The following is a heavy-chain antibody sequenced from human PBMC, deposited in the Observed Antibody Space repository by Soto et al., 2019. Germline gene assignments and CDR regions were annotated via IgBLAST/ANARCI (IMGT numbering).Heavy chain of an antibody. V-gene: IGHV6-1*01. CDR3: ARDYAYSSSSTLIVIAAAGTLDP. J-gene: IGHJ5*02. Sequence: PSQTLSLTCAISGDSVSSNSAAWNWIRQSPSRGLEWLGRTYYRSKWYNDYAVSVKRRITINPDTSKNQFSLQLNSLTPEDTAVYYCARDYAYSSSSTLIVIAAAGTLDPWGQGTLVTVSS. CDR1: GDSVSSNSAA. CDR2: TYYRSKWYN. D-gene: IGHD6-13*01.